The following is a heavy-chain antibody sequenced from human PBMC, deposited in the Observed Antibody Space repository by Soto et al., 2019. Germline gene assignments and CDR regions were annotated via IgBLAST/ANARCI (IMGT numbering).Heavy chain of an antibody. CDR2: IDPSDSYT. CDR1: GYSFTSYW. J-gene: IGHJ3*02. CDR3: ARRGAEMFLATHSPYGAFDI. D-gene: IGHD2-15*01. V-gene: IGHV5-10-1*01. Sequence: GESLKISCKGSGYSFTSYWISWVRQMPGKGLEWMGRIDPSDSYTKYSPSFQGHVTMSADKSITTAYLQWSSLKATDTAVYFCARRGAEMFLATHSPYGAFDIWGQGRMVTV.